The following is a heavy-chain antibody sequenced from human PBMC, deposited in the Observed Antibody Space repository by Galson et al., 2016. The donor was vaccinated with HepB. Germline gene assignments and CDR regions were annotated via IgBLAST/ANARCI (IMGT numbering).Heavy chain of an antibody. CDR3: AREGYCSGGSCYPWFDP. Sequence: SETLSLTCAFYGASFSGSYRNYYWSWIRQPPGKGLEWIGEINYSGSTNYNSSLKSRVTISMDTSKNQFSLKLRSVTAADTAVYYCAREGYCSGGSCYPWFDPWGQGTRVTVSS. D-gene: IGHD2-15*01. V-gene: IGHV4-34*01. CDR2: INYSGST. CDR1: GASFSGSY. J-gene: IGHJ5*02.